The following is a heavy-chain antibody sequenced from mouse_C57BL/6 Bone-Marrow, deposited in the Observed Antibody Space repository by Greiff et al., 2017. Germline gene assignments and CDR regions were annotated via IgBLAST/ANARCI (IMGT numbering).Heavy chain of an antibody. Sequence: EVKLVESGGDLVKPGGSLKLSCAASGFTFSSYGMSWVRQTPDKRLEWVATISSGGSYTYYPDSVKGRFTISRDNAKNTLYLQMSSLKSEDTAMYYCARRDDYLYAMDYWGQGTSVTVSS. CDR1: GFTFSSYG. J-gene: IGHJ4*01. V-gene: IGHV5-6*02. CDR3: ARRDDYLYAMDY. D-gene: IGHD2-4*01. CDR2: ISSGGSYT.